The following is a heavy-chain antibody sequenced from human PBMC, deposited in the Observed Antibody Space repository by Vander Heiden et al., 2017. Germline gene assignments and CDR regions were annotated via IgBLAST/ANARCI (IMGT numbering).Heavy chain of an antibody. CDR1: GYSFTSYC. CDR2: IYPGDSDT. J-gene: IGHJ3*02. CDR3: AIFAASRYCSSTSCYGDAFDI. Sequence: EVQLVQSGAEVNKPGESLKISCQGSGYSFTSYCIGWVRQMPGKGLEWMGIIYPGDSDTRYSPSFQGQVTISADKSISTAYLQWSSLKASDTAMYYCAIFAASRYCSSTSCYGDAFDIWGQGTMVTVSS. V-gene: IGHV5-51*01. D-gene: IGHD2-2*01.